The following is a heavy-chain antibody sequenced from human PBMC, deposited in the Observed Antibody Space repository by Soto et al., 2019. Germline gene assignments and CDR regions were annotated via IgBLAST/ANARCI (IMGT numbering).Heavy chain of an antibody. Sequence: SETLSLTCTVSGGSISSSSYYWGWIRQPPGKGLEWIGSIFYSGSTYYNPSLKSRVTISVDTSKNQFSLKLSSVTAADTAVYYCARRWGSGIDYWGQGTLVTGLL. V-gene: IGHV4-39*01. CDR2: IFYSGST. CDR3: ARRWGSGIDY. CDR1: GGSISSSSYY. D-gene: IGHD3-10*01. J-gene: IGHJ4*02.